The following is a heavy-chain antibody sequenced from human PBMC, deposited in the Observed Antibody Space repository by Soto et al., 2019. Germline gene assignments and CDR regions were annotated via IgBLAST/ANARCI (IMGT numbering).Heavy chain of an antibody. CDR1: GFTFSSYA. CDR2: ISYDGSNK. Sequence: VGSLGLSCEASGFTFSSYAMHWVRQAPGKGLEWVAVISYDGSNKYYADSVKGRFTISRDNSKNTLYLQMNSLRAEDTAVYYCARDVSEGVGATTTVFDYWGQGTLVTVSS. D-gene: IGHD1-26*01. V-gene: IGHV3-30-3*01. CDR3: ARDVSEGVGATTTVFDY. J-gene: IGHJ4*02.